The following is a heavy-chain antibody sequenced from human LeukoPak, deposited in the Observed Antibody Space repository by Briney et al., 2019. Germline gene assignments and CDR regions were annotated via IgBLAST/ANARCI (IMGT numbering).Heavy chain of an antibody. Sequence: ASVKVSCKASGYTFTSFGISWVRQAPGQGLEWMGWISAYNGNTDYAQKFQGRVTMTKDTSTSTVYIELRSLRSDDTAVYYCARERSGWPPDYWGQGTLVTVSS. V-gene: IGHV1-18*01. D-gene: IGHD6-19*01. CDR3: ARERSGWPPDY. J-gene: IGHJ4*02. CDR1: GYTFTSFG. CDR2: ISAYNGNT.